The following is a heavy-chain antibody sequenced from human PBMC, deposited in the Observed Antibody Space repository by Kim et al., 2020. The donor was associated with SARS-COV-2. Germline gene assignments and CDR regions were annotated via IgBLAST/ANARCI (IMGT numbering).Heavy chain of an antibody. V-gene: IGHV1-2*06. Sequence: ASVKVSCKASGYTFTGYYMHWVRQAPGQGLEWMGRINPNSGGTNYAQKFQGRVTMTRDTSISTAYMELSRLRSDDTAVYYCAREAVGSYYGMDVWGQGTTVTVSS. J-gene: IGHJ6*02. CDR1: GYTFTGYY. D-gene: IGHD6-13*01. CDR3: AREAVGSYYGMDV. CDR2: INPNSGGT.